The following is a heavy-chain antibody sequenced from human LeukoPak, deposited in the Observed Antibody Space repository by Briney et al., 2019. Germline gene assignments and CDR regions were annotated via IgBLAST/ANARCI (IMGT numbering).Heavy chain of an antibody. CDR2: VSYAGTP. D-gene: IGHD5-18*01. J-gene: IGHJ4*01. CDR3: ARCGYSYGTGDFFNY. Sequence: SETLSLTCTVPGGSIRNYYWSWIRQPTGRGLERNGYVSYAGTPGYNPSLRSRVPLSVDTSKNHFSLKLTSVTAADTAVYYCARCGYSYGTGDFFNYWGHGSLVTVSS. V-gene: IGHV4-59*01. CDR1: GGSIRNYY.